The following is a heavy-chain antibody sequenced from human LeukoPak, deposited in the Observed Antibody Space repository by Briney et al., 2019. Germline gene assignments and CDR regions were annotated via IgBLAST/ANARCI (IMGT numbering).Heavy chain of an antibody. CDR3: GKGGPGASYFAY. D-gene: IGHD3-16*01. CDR2: ISSSSSYI. V-gene: IGHV3-21*01. Sequence: GGSLRLSCAASGFTFSSYSMNWVRQAPGKGLEWVSSISSSSSYIYYADSVKGRFTISRDNAKNSLYLQMNSLRAEAAAVYYCGKGGPGASYFAYGGRGPLVPVP. J-gene: IGHJ4*02. CDR1: GFTFSSYS.